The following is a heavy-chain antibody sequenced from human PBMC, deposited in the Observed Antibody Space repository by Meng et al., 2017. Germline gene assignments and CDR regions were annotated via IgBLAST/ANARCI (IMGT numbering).Heavy chain of an antibody. J-gene: IGHJ5*02. CDR3: ARGLAVAGTVFWFDP. CDR1: GYTFTSYD. Sequence: QVQMVQAGAEVTKPCASVKVSCKASGYTFTSYDINWVRQATGQGLEWMGWMNPNSGNTGYAQKFQGRVTITRNTSISTAYMELSSLRSEDTAVYYCARGLAVAGTVFWFDPWGQGTLVTVSS. V-gene: IGHV1-8*03. D-gene: IGHD6-19*01. CDR2: MNPNSGNT.